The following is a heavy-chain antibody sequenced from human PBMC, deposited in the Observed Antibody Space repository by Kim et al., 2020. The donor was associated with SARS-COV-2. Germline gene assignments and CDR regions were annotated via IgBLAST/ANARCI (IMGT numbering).Heavy chain of an antibody. J-gene: IGHJ4*02. CDR3: ARRRKGIVGATSLDY. CDR2: INHSGST. Sequence: SETLSLTCAVYGGSFSGYYWSWIRQPPGKGLEWIGEINHSGSTNYNPSLKSRVTISVDTSKNQFSLKLSSVTAADTAVYYCARRRKGIVGATSLDYWGQGTLVTVSS. D-gene: IGHD1-26*01. V-gene: IGHV4-34*01. CDR1: GGSFSGYY.